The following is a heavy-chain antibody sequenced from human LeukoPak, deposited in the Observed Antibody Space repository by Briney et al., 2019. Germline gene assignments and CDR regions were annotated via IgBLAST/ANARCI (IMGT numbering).Heavy chain of an antibody. V-gene: IGHV4-34*01. CDR3: ARGLSDYVWGSYRQPPLYYFDY. Sequence: NTSETLSLTCAVYGGSFSGYYWSWIRQPPGKGLEWIGEINHSGSTNYNPSLKSRVTISVDTSKNQFSLKLSSVTAADTAVYYCARGLSDYVWGSYRQPPLYYFDYWGQGTLVTVSS. CDR1: GGSFSGYY. CDR2: INHSGST. J-gene: IGHJ4*02. D-gene: IGHD3-16*02.